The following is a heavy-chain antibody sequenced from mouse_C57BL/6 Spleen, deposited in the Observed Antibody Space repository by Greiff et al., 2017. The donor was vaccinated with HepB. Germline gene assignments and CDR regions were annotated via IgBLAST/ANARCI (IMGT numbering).Heavy chain of an antibody. CDR2: IYPGSGST. D-gene: IGHD1-1*01. CDR1: GYTFTSYW. CDR3: ARERGYYYGSSWAY. V-gene: IGHV1-55*01. J-gene: IGHJ3*01. Sequence: QVHVKQSGAELVKPGASVKMSCKASGYTFTSYWITWVKQRPGQGLEWIGDIYPGSGSTNYNEKFKSKATLTVDTSSSTAYMQLSSLTSEDSAVYYCARERGYYYGSSWAYWGQGTLVTVSA.